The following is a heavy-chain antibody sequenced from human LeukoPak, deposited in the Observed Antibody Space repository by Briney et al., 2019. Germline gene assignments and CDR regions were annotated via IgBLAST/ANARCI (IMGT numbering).Heavy chain of an antibody. CDR3: ATAAAGTRGWFDP. CDR1: GFTFSSYW. V-gene: IGHV3-7*01. CDR2: IKQDGSEK. J-gene: IGHJ5*02. Sequence: GGSLRLSCAASGFTFSSYWMIWVRQAPGKGLEWVANIKQDGSEKYYVDSVKGRFTISRDNAKNSLYLQMNSLRAEDTAVYYCATAAAGTRGWFDPWGQGTLVTVSS. D-gene: IGHD6-13*01.